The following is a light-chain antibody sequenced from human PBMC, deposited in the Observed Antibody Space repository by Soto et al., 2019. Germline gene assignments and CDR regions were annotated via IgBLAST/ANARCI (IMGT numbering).Light chain of an antibody. V-gene: IGKV1-16*02. Sequence: DIQMTQSPSSLSASVGDRVTITCRASQGISNELGWFQQQPGKAPRSLIYDATNLQSGVPSKFSGSGSATEFTLIISSLQPEDFATYYCLQYHSHPFTFGPGTKVDIK. CDR3: LQYHSHPFT. CDR2: DAT. J-gene: IGKJ3*01. CDR1: QGISNE.